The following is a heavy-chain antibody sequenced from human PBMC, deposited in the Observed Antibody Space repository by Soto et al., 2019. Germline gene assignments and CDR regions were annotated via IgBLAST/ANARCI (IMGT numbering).Heavy chain of an antibody. CDR1: GFTFSSYS. Sequence: GGSLRLSCAASGFTFSSYSMNWVRQAPGKGLEWVSSISSSSSYIYYADSVKGRFTISRDNAKNSLYLQMNSLRAEDTAVYYCAREQQLGYYYYYMDVWGKGTTVTVSS. CDR3: AREQQLGYYYYYMDV. D-gene: IGHD6-13*01. J-gene: IGHJ6*03. CDR2: ISSSSSYI. V-gene: IGHV3-21*01.